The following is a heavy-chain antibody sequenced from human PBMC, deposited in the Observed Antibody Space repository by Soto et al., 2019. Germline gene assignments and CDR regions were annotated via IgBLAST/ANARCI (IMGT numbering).Heavy chain of an antibody. D-gene: IGHD3-10*01. CDR2: STHTGNT. V-gene: IGHV1-18*01. J-gene: IGHJ4*02. CDR1: GNTFTSQH. CDR3: ARSGEHPLDF. Sequence: GASVKVSCKASGNTFTSQHMHWVRQAPGQGLEWMGFSTHTGNTKYAQKFQGRVALTSDSSTSTAYMEVRGLRSDDTAVYYCARSGEHPLDFWGQGTPVTVSS.